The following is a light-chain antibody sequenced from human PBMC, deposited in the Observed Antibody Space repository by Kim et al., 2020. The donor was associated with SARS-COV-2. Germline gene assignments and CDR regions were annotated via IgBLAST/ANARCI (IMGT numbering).Light chain of an antibody. Sequence: PRQSTTFSCTRTSSDSGTYDYVSWYQQHPGKAPKLMIYDVSDRPSAVSNRSAGSHSDNTASLTISGLHAEEEADYYCSSYTSSSAIFGGGTQLTVL. CDR2: DVS. V-gene: IGLV2-14*03. CDR1: SSDSGTYDY. J-gene: IGLJ2*01. CDR3: SSYTSSSAI.